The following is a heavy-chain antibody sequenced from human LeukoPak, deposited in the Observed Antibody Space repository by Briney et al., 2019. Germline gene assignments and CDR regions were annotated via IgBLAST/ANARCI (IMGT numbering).Heavy chain of an antibody. J-gene: IGHJ4*02. CDR1: GYSFTSYW. D-gene: IGHD2-15*01. CDR3: ARRLCSGGSCYYFDY. CDR2: IYPGDSDT. V-gene: IGHV5-51*01. Sequence: GESLKIPCKGSGYSFTSYWIGWVRQMPGKGLEWMGMIYPGDSDTRYSPSFQGQVPISADKSTSTASLQWSSLKASDTAMYYCARRLCSGGSCYYFDYWGQGTLVTVSS.